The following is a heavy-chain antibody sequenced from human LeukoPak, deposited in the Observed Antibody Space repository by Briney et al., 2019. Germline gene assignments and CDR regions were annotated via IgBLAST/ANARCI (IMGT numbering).Heavy chain of an antibody. V-gene: IGHV4-39*07. Sequence: SETLSLTCTVSDGSLSSSSYYWGWIRQPPGKGLEWIGSIYYSGSTYYNPSLKSRVTISVDTSKNQFSLKLSFMTAADAAVYYCERGNDFGVVITAYYFDYWGQGTLVTVSS. J-gene: IGHJ4*02. CDR2: IYYSGST. D-gene: IGHD3-3*01. CDR3: ERGNDFGVVITAYYFDY. CDR1: DGSLSSSSYY.